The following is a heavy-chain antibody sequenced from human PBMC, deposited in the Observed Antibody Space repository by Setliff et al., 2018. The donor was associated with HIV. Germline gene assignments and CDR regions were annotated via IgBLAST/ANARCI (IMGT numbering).Heavy chain of an antibody. D-gene: IGHD2-8*02. J-gene: IGHJ6*03. CDR3: ARGRCTGGTCSGRYSYLRIDV. CDR2: IHHSGRT. CDR1: GGTFSDYS. Sequence: LSLTCAVYGGTFSDYSWTWIRRPPGKGLEWIGEIHHSGRTEYNPSLTSRITMSADSSKNQFSLRLTSVAAADTAVYYCARGRCTGGTCSGRYSYLRIDVWGKGTTVTVSS. V-gene: IGHV4-34*01.